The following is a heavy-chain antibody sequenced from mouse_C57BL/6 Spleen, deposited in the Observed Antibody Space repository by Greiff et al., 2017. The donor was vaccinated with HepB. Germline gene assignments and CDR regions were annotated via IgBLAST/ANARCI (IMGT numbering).Heavy chain of an antibody. J-gene: IGHJ4*01. V-gene: IGHV1-69*01. Sequence: QVQLQQPGAELVMPGASVKLSCKASGYTFTSYWMHWVKQRPGQGLEWIGEIDPSDSYTNYNQKFKGKSTLTVDKSSSTAYMQLSSLTSEDSAVYYCARERGGNYAMDYWGQGTSVTVSS. CDR3: ARERGGNYAMDY. CDR2: IDPSDSYT. CDR1: GYTFTSYW.